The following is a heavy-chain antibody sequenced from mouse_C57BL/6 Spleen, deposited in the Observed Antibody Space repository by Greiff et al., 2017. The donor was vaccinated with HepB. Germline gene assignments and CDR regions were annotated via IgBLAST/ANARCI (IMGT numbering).Heavy chain of an antibody. V-gene: IGHV5-6*01. J-gene: IGHJ3*01. CDR1: GFTFSSYG. CDR2: ISSGGSYT. CDR3: VNEGFAY. Sequence: EVKVVESGGDLVKPGGSLKLSCAASGFTFSSYGMSWVRQTPDKRLEWVATISSGGSYTYYPDSVKGRFTISRDNAKNTLYLQMSSLKSEDTAMYYCVNEGFAYWGQGTLVTVSA.